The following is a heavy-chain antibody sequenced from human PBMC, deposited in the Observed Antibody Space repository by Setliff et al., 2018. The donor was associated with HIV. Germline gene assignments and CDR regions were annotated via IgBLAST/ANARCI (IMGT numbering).Heavy chain of an antibody. CDR1: GFTFSDYW. V-gene: IGHV3-7*01. Sequence: PGGSLRLSCAASGFTFSDYWMTWVRQAPGKGLEWVANISQGGSEKYYVDSVKGRFTISRDNAKNSLYLQMNSLRAEDTAVYYCAREGIAAAGSYSYGFGQIDYWGQGTLVTVSS. CDR2: ISQGGSEK. CDR3: AREGIAAAGSYSYGFGQIDY. D-gene: IGHD6-13*01. J-gene: IGHJ4*02.